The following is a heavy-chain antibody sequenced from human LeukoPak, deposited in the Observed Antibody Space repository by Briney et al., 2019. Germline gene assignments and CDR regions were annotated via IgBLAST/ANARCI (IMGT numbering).Heavy chain of an antibody. CDR2: ISSSSTYI. Sequence: GGSLRLSCTASGFISSSYTMNWVRQAPGKGLEWVSSISSSSTYIYYADSVKGRFTISRDNAKNSLYLQMNSLRAEDTAVYYCARVLRIPSYSSRPDDAFDIWGQGTMVTVSS. V-gene: IGHV3-21*01. CDR3: ARVLRIPSYSSRPDDAFDI. CDR1: GFISSSYT. D-gene: IGHD6-13*01. J-gene: IGHJ3*02.